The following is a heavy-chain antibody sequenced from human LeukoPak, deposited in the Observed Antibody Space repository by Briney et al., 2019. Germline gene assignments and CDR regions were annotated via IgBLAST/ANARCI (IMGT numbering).Heavy chain of an antibody. J-gene: IGHJ5*02. D-gene: IGHD2-8*01. CDR3: ARGAVLGYCTNGVCYRGFDP. CDR2: IYYSGST. V-gene: IGHV4-59*01. Sequence: PSETLSLTCTVSGGSISNKYWSWIRQPPGKGLEWIGYIYYSGSTNYNPSLKSRVTISVDTSKNQFSLKLSSVTAADTAVYYCARGAVLGYCTNGVCYRGFDPWGQGTLVTVSS. CDR1: GGSISNKY.